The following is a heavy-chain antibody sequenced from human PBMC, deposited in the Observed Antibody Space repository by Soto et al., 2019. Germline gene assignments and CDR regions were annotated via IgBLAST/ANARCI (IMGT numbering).Heavy chain of an antibody. V-gene: IGHV5-51*01. CDR3: ARRGIVGAIGYYYYGMDV. Sequence: PGESLKISCQGSGYSFTSYWIGWVRQMPGKGLEWMGIIYPGDSDTRYSPSFQGQVTISADKSISTAYLQWSSLKASDTAMYYCARRGIVGAIGYYYYGMDVWGQGTTVTVSS. CDR2: IYPGDSDT. D-gene: IGHD1-26*01. CDR1: GYSFTSYW. J-gene: IGHJ6*02.